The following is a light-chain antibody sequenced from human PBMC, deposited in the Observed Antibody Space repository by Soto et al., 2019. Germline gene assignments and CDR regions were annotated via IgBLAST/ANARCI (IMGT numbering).Light chain of an antibody. J-gene: IGLJ1*01. V-gene: IGLV1-51*01. Sequence: QSVLTQPPSVSAAPGQKVTISCSGSSSNIGNNYVSWYQQLPGTAPKLLIYDNNKRPSGIPDRFSGSKSGTSATLGITGLQTGAEADYYCGTWDSSLSVYVFGTGTKSPS. CDR2: DNN. CDR3: GTWDSSLSVYV. CDR1: SSNIGNNY.